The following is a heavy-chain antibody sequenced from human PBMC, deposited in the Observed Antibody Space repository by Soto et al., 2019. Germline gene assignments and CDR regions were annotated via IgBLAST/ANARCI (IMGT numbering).Heavy chain of an antibody. CDR1: GGTFSSYA. V-gene: IGHV1-69*13. J-gene: IGHJ6*02. CDR3: ARGGVWTYSATGYYGMDV. D-gene: IGHD2-21*01. Sequence: SVKVSCKASGGTFSSYAIGWVRQAPGQGLEWMGGIIPIFGTANYAQKFQGRVTITADESTSTAYMELSSLRSEDTAVYYCARGGVWTYSATGYYGMDVWGQGTTVTVSS. CDR2: IIPIFGTA.